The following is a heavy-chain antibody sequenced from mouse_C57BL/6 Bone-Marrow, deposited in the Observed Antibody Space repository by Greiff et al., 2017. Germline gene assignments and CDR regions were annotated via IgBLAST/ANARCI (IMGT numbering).Heavy chain of an antibody. J-gene: IGHJ2*01. Sequence: VQLQQPGAELVKPGASVKLSCKASGYTFTSYWMHWVKQRPGQGLEWIGMIHPNSGSTNYNEKFKSKATLTVDKSSSTADMQHSSLTSEDSAVYYCARKAHYYGSSYFDYWGQGTTLTVSS. CDR3: ARKAHYYGSSYFDY. V-gene: IGHV1-64*01. D-gene: IGHD1-1*01. CDR2: IHPNSGST. CDR1: GYTFTSYW.